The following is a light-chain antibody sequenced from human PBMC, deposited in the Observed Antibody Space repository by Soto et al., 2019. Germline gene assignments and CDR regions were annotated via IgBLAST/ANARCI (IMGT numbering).Light chain of an antibody. CDR1: QGISTY. V-gene: IGKV1-39*01. J-gene: IGKJ5*01. Sequence: DIQMTQSPSSLSASVGDRFTITCRASQGISTYLNWYQQKPGKAPKLLIYAASTLQSGVPSRFGGSGSGTDFTLTISCLQSEDFATYYCQQYYSYPLTFGQGTRLEIK. CDR3: QQYYSYPLT. CDR2: AAS.